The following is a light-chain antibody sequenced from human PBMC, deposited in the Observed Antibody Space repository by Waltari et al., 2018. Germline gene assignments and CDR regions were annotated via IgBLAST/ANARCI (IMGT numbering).Light chain of an antibody. CDR2: DVN. Sequence: QSALTQPASVSGSPGQSITISCTATSSDIISDYHVPWYQPHPGKAPKVMIYDVNNRPSGVSDRFSGSRSGNTASLTVSGLQAEDEADYYCSSYTSISTWVFGGGTKLTVV. CDR1: SSDIISDYH. V-gene: IGLV2-14*03. J-gene: IGLJ3*02. CDR3: SSYTSISTWV.